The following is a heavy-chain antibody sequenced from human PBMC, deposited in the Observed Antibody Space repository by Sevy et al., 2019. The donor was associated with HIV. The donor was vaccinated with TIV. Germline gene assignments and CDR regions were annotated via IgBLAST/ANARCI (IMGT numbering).Heavy chain of an antibody. CDR1: GDSISSSF. D-gene: IGHD3-22*01. CDR2: ISHSGST. Sequence: SETLSLTCTVSGDSISSSFWSWIRQPPGKGLEWIGYISHSGSTNYSPSLKSRVTISVDTSKNQFSLKVNSVIAADTAVYYCTRDFYDNRPRGFDPWGQGILVTVSS. CDR3: TRDFYDNRPRGFDP. J-gene: IGHJ5*02. V-gene: IGHV4-59*01.